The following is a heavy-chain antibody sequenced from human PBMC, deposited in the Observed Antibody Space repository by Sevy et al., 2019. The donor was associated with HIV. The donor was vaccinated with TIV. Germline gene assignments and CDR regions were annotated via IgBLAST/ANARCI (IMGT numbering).Heavy chain of an antibody. CDR2: IYYSGST. V-gene: IGHV4-30-4*01. Sequence: SETLSLTCTVSGDSISSGDYYWSWIRQPPGKGLEWIGYIYYSGSTYYNPSLKSRVTISVDTSKNQFSLKLSSVTAADTAVYYCAREHDYGDYFDYWGQGTLVTVSS. J-gene: IGHJ4*02. D-gene: IGHD4-17*01. CDR1: GDSISSGDYY. CDR3: AREHDYGDYFDY.